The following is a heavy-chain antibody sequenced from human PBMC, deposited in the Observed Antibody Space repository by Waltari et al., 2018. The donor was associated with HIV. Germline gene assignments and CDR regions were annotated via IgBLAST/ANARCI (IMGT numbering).Heavy chain of an antibody. D-gene: IGHD3-16*01. V-gene: IGHV1-8*01. CDR3: ARLKYVPGGMDV. CDR2: MNPNSGNT. Sequence: QVQLVQSGAEVKKPGASVKVSCKASGYTSHSYDINWVRQATGQGLEWMGWMNPNSGNTGYAQKFQGRVTMTRNTSISTAYMELSSLRSEDTAVYYCARLKYVPGGMDVWGQGTTVTVSS. CDR1: GYTSHSYD. J-gene: IGHJ6*02.